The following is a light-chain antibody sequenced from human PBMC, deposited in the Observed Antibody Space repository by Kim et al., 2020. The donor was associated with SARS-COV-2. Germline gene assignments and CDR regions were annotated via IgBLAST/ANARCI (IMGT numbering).Light chain of an antibody. V-gene: IGKV3-20*01. Sequence: LSPGETATLSCRASQNINSNHLAWYQQKHGQAPRLLIYGASGRAGGIPDRVSGSGSGTDFTLTINRLEPEDFAVYVCQQYGSSPYTFAQGTKLEI. CDR3: QQYGSSPYT. CDR1: QNINSNH. J-gene: IGKJ2*01. CDR2: GAS.